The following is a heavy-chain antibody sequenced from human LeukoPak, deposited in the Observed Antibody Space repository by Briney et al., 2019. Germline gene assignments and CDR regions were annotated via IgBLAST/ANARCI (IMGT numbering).Heavy chain of an antibody. Sequence: PSETLSLTCTVSGGSISGYFWHWIRQPAGKGLEWIGRVHISETTIYNPSLKGRVTMSVDNSNNHFSLNMSSVTAADTAVYYCARGYRISEIRFFEWLLDYWGQGYLVTVSS. CDR3: ARGYRISEIRFFEWLLDY. CDR1: GGSISGYF. D-gene: IGHD3-3*01. CDR2: VHISETT. V-gene: IGHV4-4*07. J-gene: IGHJ4*02.